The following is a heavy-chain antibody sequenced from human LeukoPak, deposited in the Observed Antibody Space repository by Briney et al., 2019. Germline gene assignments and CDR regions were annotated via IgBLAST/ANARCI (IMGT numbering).Heavy chain of an antibody. CDR1: GFTFDDYA. CDR2: ISGDGGST. CDR3: AKGGYCSGGSCLNIDY. D-gene: IGHD2-15*01. Sequence: PGGSLRLSCAASGFTFDDYAMHWVRQAPGKGLEWVSLISGDGGSTYYADSVKGRFTISRDNSKNSLYLQMNSLRTEDTASYYCAKGGYCSGGSCLNIDYWGQGTLVTVSP. J-gene: IGHJ4*02. V-gene: IGHV3-43*02.